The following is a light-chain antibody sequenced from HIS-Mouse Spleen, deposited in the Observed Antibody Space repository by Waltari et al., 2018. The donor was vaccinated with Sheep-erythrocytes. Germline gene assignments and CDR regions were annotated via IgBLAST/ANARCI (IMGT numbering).Light chain of an antibody. CDR3: QQYDNLPLT. CDR2: DAS. CDR1: QDISNY. V-gene: IGKV1-33*01. J-gene: IGKJ4*01. Sequence: DIQMTQSPSSLSASVGHRVTITCQASQDISNYLNWYQQKPGTAPKLLIYDASNLETGVPSRFSGSGSGTDFTFTISSLQPEDIATYYCQQYDNLPLTFGGGTKVEIK.